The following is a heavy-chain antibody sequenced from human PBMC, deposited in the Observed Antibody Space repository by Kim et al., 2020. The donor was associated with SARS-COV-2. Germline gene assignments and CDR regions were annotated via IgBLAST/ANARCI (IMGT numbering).Heavy chain of an antibody. CDR2: IWYDGSNK. J-gene: IGHJ4*02. V-gene: IGHV3-33*01. CDR3: ARDRDPPYYFDY. CDR1: GFTFSSYG. Sequence: GGSLRLSCAASGFTFSSYGMHWVRQAPGKGLEWVAVIWYDGSNKYYADSVKGRFTISRDNSKNTLYLQMNSLRAEDTAVYYCARDRDPPYYFDYWGQGTLVTVSS.